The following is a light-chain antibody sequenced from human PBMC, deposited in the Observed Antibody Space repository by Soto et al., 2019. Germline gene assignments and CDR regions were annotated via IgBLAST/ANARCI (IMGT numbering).Light chain of an antibody. V-gene: IGKV3-15*01. CDR2: RAS. CDR1: QTVSTY. CDR3: QQYHNLWT. Sequence: EIVLTQSPDTLSLSPGERATLSCRASQTVSTYLAWYRQKPGQDPRLLIYRASTRATNIPARFSGSGSGTEFTLTISSLQSEDFALYYCQQYHNLWTFGQGTKVDIK. J-gene: IGKJ1*01.